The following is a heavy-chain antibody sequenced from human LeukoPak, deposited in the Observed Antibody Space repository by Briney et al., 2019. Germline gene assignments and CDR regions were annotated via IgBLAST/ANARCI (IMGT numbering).Heavy chain of an antibody. D-gene: IGHD6-13*01. CDR1: GFTFSSYW. V-gene: IGHV3-7*01. CDR2: IKQDGSEK. Sequence: GGSLRLSCAASGFTFSSYWMSWVRQAPGKGLEWVANIKQDGSEKYYVDSVKGRFTISRDSAKNSLYLQMNSLRAEDTAVYYCARDRYSSSWYYFDYGGQGTLVTVSS. CDR3: ARDRYSSSWYYFDY. J-gene: IGHJ4*02.